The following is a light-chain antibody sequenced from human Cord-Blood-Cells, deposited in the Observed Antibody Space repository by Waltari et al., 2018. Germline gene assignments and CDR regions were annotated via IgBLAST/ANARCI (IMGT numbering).Light chain of an antibody. CDR3: QQYNNWPLT. J-gene: IGKJ4*01. V-gene: IGKV3-15*01. Sequence: EIVMTQSPATLSVSPGERATLSCRASQSVSSNLAWYQQKPGQAPRLLIYGASTRATGIPARFSGSVSGTVFTLTISSLQSEDVAVYYCQQYNNWPLTFGGGTKVEIK. CDR2: GAS. CDR1: QSVSSN.